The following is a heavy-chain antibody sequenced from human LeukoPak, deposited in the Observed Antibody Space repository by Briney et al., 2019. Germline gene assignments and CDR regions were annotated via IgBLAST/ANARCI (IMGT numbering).Heavy chain of an antibody. Sequence: PSETPSLTCTVSGGSISSSSYYWGWIRQPPGKGLEWIGSIYYSGSTYYNPSLKSRVTISVDTSKNQFSLKLSSVTAADTAVYYCARGSPYDDGMDVWGQGTTVTVSS. CDR1: GGSISSSSYY. J-gene: IGHJ6*02. V-gene: IGHV4-39*07. CDR2: IYYSGST. D-gene: IGHD3-22*01. CDR3: ARGSPYDDGMDV.